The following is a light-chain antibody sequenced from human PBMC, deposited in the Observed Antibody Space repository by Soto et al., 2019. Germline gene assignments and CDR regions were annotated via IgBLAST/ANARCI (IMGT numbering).Light chain of an antibody. CDR3: QQYCSSPFT. CDR1: QSVSSGF. V-gene: IGKV3-20*01. Sequence: PGERATLSCRASQSVSSGFLAWYQQKPGQTPRLIIYGASTRATGIPDRFSGSGSGTDFTLTISRLEPEDFAVYYCQQYCSSPFTFGPGNKVD. J-gene: IGKJ3*01. CDR2: GAS.